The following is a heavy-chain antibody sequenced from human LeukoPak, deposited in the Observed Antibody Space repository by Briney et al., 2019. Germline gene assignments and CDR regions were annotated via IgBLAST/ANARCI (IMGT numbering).Heavy chain of an antibody. Sequence: GGSLRLSCAASGFTFSSYGMHWVRQAPGKGLGWGAVISYDGSNKYYAESVKGRFTISRDNSKNTLYLQMNSLRAEDTAVDYCAKDKGRGDGYFDYWGQGTLVTVSS. CDR2: ISYDGSNK. J-gene: IGHJ4*02. V-gene: IGHV3-30*18. CDR3: AKDKGRGDGYFDY. D-gene: IGHD5-24*01. CDR1: GFTFSSYG.